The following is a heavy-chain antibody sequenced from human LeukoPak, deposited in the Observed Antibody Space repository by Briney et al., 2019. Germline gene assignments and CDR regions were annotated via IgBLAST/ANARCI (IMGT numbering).Heavy chain of an antibody. J-gene: IGHJ3*02. D-gene: IGHD3-22*01. CDR2: ISYDGSNK. V-gene: IGHV3-30*04. Sequence: GRSLRLSCAASGFTFSSYAMHWVRQAPGKVLEWVAVISYDGSNKYYADSVKGRFTLSRDNSKNTLYLQMNSLRAEDTAVYYCARDPPYYYDSSGYFGAFDIWGQGTMVTVSS. CDR1: GFTFSSYA. CDR3: ARDPPYYYDSSGYFGAFDI.